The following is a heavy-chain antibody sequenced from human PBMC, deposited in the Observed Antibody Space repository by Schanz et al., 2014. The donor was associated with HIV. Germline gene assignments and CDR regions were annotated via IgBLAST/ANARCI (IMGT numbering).Heavy chain of an antibody. D-gene: IGHD1-26*01. CDR1: GFTFSNFA. CDR2: ISGSGVST. Sequence: EVQMLESGGGSVQPGGSLRLSCAASGFTFSNFAMSWVRQAPGKGLEWVSSISGSGVSTFYAGSVKGRFAISRDNSKNTVYLRMSGLRAEDTAVYYCANQRYSGTYRPFDYWGRGTLVTVSS. CDR3: ANQRYSGTYRPFDY. V-gene: IGHV3-23*01. J-gene: IGHJ4*02.